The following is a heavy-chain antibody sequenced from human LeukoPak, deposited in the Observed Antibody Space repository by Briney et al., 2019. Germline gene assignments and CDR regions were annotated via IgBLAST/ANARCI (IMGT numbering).Heavy chain of an antibody. Sequence: PGGSLRLSCAASGFTFSSYSMNWVRQAPGKGLEWVSSISSSSSYIYYADSVKGRFTISRDNAKNSLYLQMNSLRAEDTAVYYCARGDGSREGFQGYWGQGTLVTVSS. CDR3: ARGDGSREGFQGY. CDR2: ISSSSSYI. D-gene: IGHD1-26*01. V-gene: IGHV3-21*01. J-gene: IGHJ4*02. CDR1: GFTFSSYS.